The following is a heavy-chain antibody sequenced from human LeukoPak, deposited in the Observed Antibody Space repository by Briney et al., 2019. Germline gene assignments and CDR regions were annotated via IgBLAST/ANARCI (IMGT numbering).Heavy chain of an antibody. J-gene: IGHJ6*03. CDR1: GYTFTGYY. CDR2: INPNSGGT. Sequence: ASVKVSCKTSGYTFTGYYMHWVRQAPGQGLEWMGWINPNSGGTNYAQKFQGRVTMTRDTSISTAYMELSSLRSEDTAVYYCARGSGSYYYMDVWGKGTTVTISS. D-gene: IGHD1-26*01. V-gene: IGHV1-2*02. CDR3: ARGSGSYYYMDV.